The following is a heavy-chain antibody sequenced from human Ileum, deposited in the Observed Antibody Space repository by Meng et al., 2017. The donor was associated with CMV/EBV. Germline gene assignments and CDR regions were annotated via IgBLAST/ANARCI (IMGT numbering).Heavy chain of an antibody. CDR2: INPKSGDT. Sequence: ASVKVSCKASGYTFTSYDITWVRQAPGQGLEWMGWINPKSGDTNIPQRFQGRVTMTRDTSISTAYMELSSLRSDDTAVFYCARETGHGGDFHIWGQGTMVTVSS. CDR1: GYTFTSYD. V-gene: IGHV1-2*02. D-gene: IGHD2-21*01. CDR3: ARETGHGGDFHI. J-gene: IGHJ3*02.